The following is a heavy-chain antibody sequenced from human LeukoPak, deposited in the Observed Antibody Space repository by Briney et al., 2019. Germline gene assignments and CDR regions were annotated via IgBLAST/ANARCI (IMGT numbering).Heavy chain of an antibody. CDR1: GGSMSSYY. D-gene: IGHD3-22*01. CDR3: ARDGTHYYDSSGYYSDAFDI. CDR2: IYYSGST. V-gene: IGHV4-59*01. J-gene: IGHJ3*02. Sequence: SETLSLTCTVSGGSMSSYYWSWIRQPPGKGLEWIGYIYYSGSTNYNPSLKSRVTISIDTSKRQFSLKLSSVTAADTAVYYCARDGTHYYDSSGYYSDAFDIWGQGTMVTVSS.